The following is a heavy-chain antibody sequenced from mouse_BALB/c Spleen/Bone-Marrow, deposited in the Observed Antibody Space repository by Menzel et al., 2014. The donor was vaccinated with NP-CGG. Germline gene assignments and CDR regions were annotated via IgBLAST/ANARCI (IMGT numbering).Heavy chain of an antibody. Sequence: VMLVESGPGLVRPSQSLSISCTVSGFSLTNYGVHWVRQSPGQGLEWLGVIWSGERTDYNAAFISRLSISKDNSKSQVFFKMNSLQPNDTAIYYCARMREDYDGFAYWGQGTLVTVSA. CDR1: GFSLTNYG. V-gene: IGHV2-2*02. CDR2: IWSGERT. J-gene: IGHJ3*01. D-gene: IGHD2-4*01. CDR3: ARMREDYDGFAY.